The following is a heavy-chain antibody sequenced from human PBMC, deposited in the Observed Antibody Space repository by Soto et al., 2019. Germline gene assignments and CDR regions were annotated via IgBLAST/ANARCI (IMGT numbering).Heavy chain of an antibody. CDR2: IIPIFGTA. V-gene: IGHV1-69*13. J-gene: IGHJ4*02. D-gene: IGHD1-1*01. CDR1: GGTFSSYA. Sequence: ASVKVSCKASGGTFSSYAISWVRQAPGQGLEWMGGIIPIFGTANYAQKFQGRVTITADESTSTAYMELSSLRSEDTAVYYCARGVTTGTTSLDYWGQGTLVTVSS. CDR3: ARGVTTGTTSLDY.